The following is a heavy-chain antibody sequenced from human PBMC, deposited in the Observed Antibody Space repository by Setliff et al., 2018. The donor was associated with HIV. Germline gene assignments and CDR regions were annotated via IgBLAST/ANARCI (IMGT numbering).Heavy chain of an antibody. J-gene: IGHJ4*02. CDR1: GFTVSSNY. CDR2: IYSGGYT. Sequence: PGGSLRLSCEASGFTVSSNYMNWVRQAPGKGLQWVSVIYSGGYTDYADSVKGRFTISRDNSKNTMYLQINSLRAEDTAVYYCARGHYSRSSGWGQGTLVTVSS. V-gene: IGHV3-66*02. D-gene: IGHD6-6*01. CDR3: ARGHYSRSSG.